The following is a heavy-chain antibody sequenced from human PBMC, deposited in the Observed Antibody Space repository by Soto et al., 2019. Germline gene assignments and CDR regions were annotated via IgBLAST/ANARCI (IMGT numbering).Heavy chain of an antibody. CDR2: MNPNSGNT. CDR3: ARVGQYYDFWSGYHNWFDP. CDR1: GYTFTSYD. Sequence: GASVKVSCKASGYTFTSYDINWVRQATGQGLEWMGWMNPNSGNTGYAQKFQGRVTMTRNTSISTAYVELSSLRSEDTAVYYCARVGQYYDFWSGYHNWFDPWGQGTLVTVSS. J-gene: IGHJ5*02. V-gene: IGHV1-8*01. D-gene: IGHD3-3*01.